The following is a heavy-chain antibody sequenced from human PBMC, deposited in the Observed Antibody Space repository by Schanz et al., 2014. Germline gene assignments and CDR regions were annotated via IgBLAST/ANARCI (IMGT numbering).Heavy chain of an antibody. J-gene: IGHJ6*03. CDR2: ISGYNGDT. V-gene: IGHV1-18*01. D-gene: IGHD4-17*01. Sequence: QVQLVQSGVEVKRPGASVRVSCKASGYSFTDYAIHWVRQAPGQGLEWMGWISGYNGDTNYAPKFQDRVTMTRHTSISTAYMELSSLRSEDTAVYYCARAPVTVGPYHYYMDVWGKGTTVTVSS. CDR1: GYSFTDYA. CDR3: ARAPVTVGPYHYYMDV.